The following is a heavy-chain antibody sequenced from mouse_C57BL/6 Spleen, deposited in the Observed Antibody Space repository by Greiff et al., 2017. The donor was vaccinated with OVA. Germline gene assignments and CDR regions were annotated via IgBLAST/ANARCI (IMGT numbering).Heavy chain of an antibody. V-gene: IGHV14-4*01. J-gene: IGHJ2*01. CDR1: GFNIKDDY. Sequence: EVQLQQSGAELVRPGASVKLSCTASGFNIKDDYMHWVKQRPEQGLEWIGWIDPENGDTEYASKFQGKATITADTSSNTAYLQLSSLTSEDTAVYYCTSDRGHYFDYWGQGTTLTVSS. CDR3: TSDRGHYFDY. D-gene: IGHD3-1*01. CDR2: IDPENGDT.